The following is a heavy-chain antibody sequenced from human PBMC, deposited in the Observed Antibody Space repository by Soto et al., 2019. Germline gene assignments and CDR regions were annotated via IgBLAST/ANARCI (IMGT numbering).Heavy chain of an antibody. D-gene: IGHD6-13*01. V-gene: IGHV3-30*18. Sequence: QGQLVESGGVVVQPGRSLRLSCAASGSNFSNYGIHWVRQVPGKGLEWVAVISYHGNYDHYTDSVRGRFTISRDNSKNTVYLQRNSLRAEDTALYYCAKDRGYYRSSWPSYWGRGTLVTASP. CDR2: ISYHGNYD. J-gene: IGHJ4*02. CDR3: AKDRGYYRSSWPSY. CDR1: GSNFSNYG.